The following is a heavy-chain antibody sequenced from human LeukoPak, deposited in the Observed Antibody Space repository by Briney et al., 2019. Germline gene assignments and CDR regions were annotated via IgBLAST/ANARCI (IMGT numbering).Heavy chain of an antibody. V-gene: IGHV3-21*04. D-gene: IGHD3-3*01. CDR1: GFTFSSYS. J-gene: IGHJ4*02. Sequence: SGGSLRLSCAASGFTFSSYSMNWVRQAPGKGLEWVSAISSSSSYIYYADSVKGRFTISRDNAKNSLYLQMNSLRAEDTAVYYCARGSGYYASPFDYWGQGTLVTVSS. CDR2: ISSSSSYI. CDR3: ARGSGYYASPFDY.